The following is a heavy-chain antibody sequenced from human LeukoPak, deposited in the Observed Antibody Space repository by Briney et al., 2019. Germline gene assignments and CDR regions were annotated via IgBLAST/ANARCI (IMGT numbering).Heavy chain of an antibody. CDR3: ARARYCYDSSGYPLYYFDY. J-gene: IGHJ4*02. CDR1: GGSISSSSYY. Sequence: SETLSLTCTVSGGSISSSSYYWGWIRQPPGKGLEWIGSIYYSGSTYYNPSLKSRVTISVDTSKNQFSLKLSSVTAADTAVYYCARARYCYDSSGYPLYYFDYWGQGTLVTVSS. CDR2: IYYSGST. D-gene: IGHD3-22*01. V-gene: IGHV4-39*07.